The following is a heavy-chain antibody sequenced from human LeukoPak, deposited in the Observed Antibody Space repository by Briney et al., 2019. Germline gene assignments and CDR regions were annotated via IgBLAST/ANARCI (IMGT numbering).Heavy chain of an antibody. Sequence: PGGSLRLSCAASGFTFSTYSMNWVRQAPGKGLEWVSYISSGSTTIYYADSVKGRFTISRDNAQNSVYLQMNSLRAEDTAVYYCARDSCGGDCSGRFDPWGQGTLVTVSS. J-gene: IGHJ5*02. V-gene: IGHV3-48*01. CDR3: ARDSCGGDCSGRFDP. CDR2: ISSGSTTI. D-gene: IGHD2-21*02. CDR1: GFTFSTYS.